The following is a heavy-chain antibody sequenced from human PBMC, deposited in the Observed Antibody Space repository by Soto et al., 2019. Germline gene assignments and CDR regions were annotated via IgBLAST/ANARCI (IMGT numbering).Heavy chain of an antibody. J-gene: IGHJ3*02. CDR3: ARDLPYSSGWYGGVDI. Sequence: QVQLQESGPGLVKPSETLSLTCTVSGGSISSYYWSWIRQPPGKGLEWIGYIYYSGSTNYNPSLKRRVTISVDTSKNQFSLKLSSVTAADTAVYYCARDLPYSSGWYGGVDIWGQGTMVTVSS. V-gene: IGHV4-59*01. D-gene: IGHD6-19*01. CDR1: GGSISSYY. CDR2: IYYSGST.